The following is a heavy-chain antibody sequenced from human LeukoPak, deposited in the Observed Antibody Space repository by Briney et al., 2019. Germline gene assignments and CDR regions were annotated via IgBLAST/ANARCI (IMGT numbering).Heavy chain of an antibody. CDR3: ARARGIDLESRGLDY. CDR2: ISSSGSPI. D-gene: IGHD3-10*01. V-gene: IGHV3-48*03. Sequence: GGSLRLSCAASGFTFSSYEMNWVRQAPGKGLEWVSYISSSGSPIYYADSVKGRFTISRDNAKNSLYLQMNSLRAEDTAVYYCARARGIDLESRGLDYWGQGTLVTVSS. J-gene: IGHJ4*02. CDR1: GFTFSSYE.